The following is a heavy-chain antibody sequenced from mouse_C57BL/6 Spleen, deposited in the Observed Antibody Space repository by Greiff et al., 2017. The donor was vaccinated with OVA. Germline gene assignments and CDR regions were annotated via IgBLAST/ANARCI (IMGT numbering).Heavy chain of an antibody. CDR1: GYAFSSSW. Sequence: QVQLQQSGPELVKPGASVKISWKASGYAFSSSWMNWVKQRPGKGLEWIGRIYPGDGDTNYNGKFKGKATLTADKSSSTAYMQLSSLTSEDSAVYFCARSRFGYDGYYWGQGTTLTVSS. D-gene: IGHD2-3*01. J-gene: IGHJ2*01. CDR3: ARSRFGYDGYY. CDR2: IYPGDGDT. V-gene: IGHV1-82*01.